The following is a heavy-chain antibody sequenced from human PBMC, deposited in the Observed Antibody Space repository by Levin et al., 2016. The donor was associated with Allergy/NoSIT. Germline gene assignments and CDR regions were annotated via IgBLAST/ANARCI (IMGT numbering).Heavy chain of an antibody. D-gene: IGHD4-11*01. J-gene: IGHJ4*02. V-gene: IGHV3-23*01. CDR1: GFTFSAHA. CDR3: AKDYSSNYSSYFDY. CDR2: INGSGVGT. Sequence: GESLKISCVASGFTFSAHAMSWVRQAPGKGLEWVSAINGSGVGTYYADSVKGRFTISRDNSKNTLYLQMNSLRAEDTAVYYCAKDYSSNYSSYFDYWGQGTLVTVSS.